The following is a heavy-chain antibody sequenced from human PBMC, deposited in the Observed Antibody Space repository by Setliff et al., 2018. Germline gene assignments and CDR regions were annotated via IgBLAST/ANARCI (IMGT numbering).Heavy chain of an antibody. Sequence: GESLKISCKGSGYSFSTYWIGWVRQVPGKGLEWMGIIYPGDSDTRYSPSFQGQVTISADKSIGTAYLQWSSLKASDTAMYYCARTTCSYGSGSYYTFDPWGQGTLVTVSS. V-gene: IGHV5-51*01. CDR1: GYSFSTYW. D-gene: IGHD3-10*01. CDR2: IYPGDSDT. J-gene: IGHJ5*02. CDR3: ARTTCSYGSGSYYTFDP.